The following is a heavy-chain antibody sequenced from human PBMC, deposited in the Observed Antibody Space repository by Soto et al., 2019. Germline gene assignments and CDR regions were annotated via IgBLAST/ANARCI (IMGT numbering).Heavy chain of an antibody. CDR2: IIPIFGTA. V-gene: IGHV1-69*12. J-gene: IGHJ6*02. D-gene: IGHD2-15*01. CDR1: GGTFSSYA. Sequence: QVQLVQSGAEVKKPGSSVKVSCKASGGTFSSYAISWVRQAPGQGLEWMGGIIPIFGTANYAQKFQGRVTITADXXTXTXXMELSSLGSEDTAVYYCAREKDCSGGSCYSYGMDVWGQGTTVTVSS. CDR3: AREKDCSGGSCYSYGMDV.